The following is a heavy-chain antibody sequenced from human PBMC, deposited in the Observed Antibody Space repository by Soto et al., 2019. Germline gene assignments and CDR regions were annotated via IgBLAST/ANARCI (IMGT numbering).Heavy chain of an antibody. CDR1: GGTFSSYA. J-gene: IGHJ6*02. CDR3: ASGYCSGGSCTRADYCYYGMDV. V-gene: IGHV1-69*13. CDR2: IIPIFGTA. Sequence: SVKVSCKASGGTFSSYAISWVRQAPGQGLEWMGGIIPIFGTANYAQKFQGRVTITADESTSTAYMELSSLRSEDTAVYYCASGYCSGGSCTRADYCYYGMDVWGQGTTVTVSS. D-gene: IGHD2-15*01.